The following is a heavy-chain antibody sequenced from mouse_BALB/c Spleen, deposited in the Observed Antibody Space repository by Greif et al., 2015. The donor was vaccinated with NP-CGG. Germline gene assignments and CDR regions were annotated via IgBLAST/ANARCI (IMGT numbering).Heavy chain of an antibody. J-gene: IGHJ1*01. CDR2: IYPGDGDT. V-gene: IGHV1-80*01. D-gene: IGHD2-10*02. CDR1: GYAFSSYW. CDR3: AREYGNHWYFDV. Sequence: VQLQQSGAELVRPGSSVKISCKASGYAFSSYWMNWVKQRPGQGLEWIGQIYPGDGDTNYNGKFKGKATLTADKSSSTAYMQLSSLTSEDSAVYFCAREYGNHWYFDVWGAGTTVTVSS.